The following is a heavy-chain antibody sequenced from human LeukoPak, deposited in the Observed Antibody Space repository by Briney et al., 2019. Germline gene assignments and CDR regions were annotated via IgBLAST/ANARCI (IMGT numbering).Heavy chain of an antibody. CDR1: GYTFTSYY. CDR2: INPSGGST. D-gene: IGHD4-23*01. CDR3: AREVTVGSAIDY. V-gene: IGHV1-46*01. Sequence: GASVKVSRKASGYTFTSYYMHWVRQAPGQGLEWMGIINPSGGSTSYAQKFQGRVTMTRDMSTSTVYMELSSLRSEDTAVYYCAREVTVGSAIDYWGQGTLVTVSS. J-gene: IGHJ4*02.